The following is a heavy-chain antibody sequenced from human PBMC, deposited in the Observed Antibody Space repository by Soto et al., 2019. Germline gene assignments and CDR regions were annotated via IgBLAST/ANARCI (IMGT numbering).Heavy chain of an antibody. CDR2: ISYDGSNK. CDR1: GFTFSSHG. V-gene: IGHV3-30*18. D-gene: IGHD3-16*02. CDR3: AKDYRY. J-gene: IGHJ4*02. Sequence: PGGSLRLSCAASGFTFSSHGMQWVRQAPGKGLEWVALISYDGSNKYYVDSVRGRFTISRDNSKNTLYLQMSSLRAEDTAVYYCAKDYRYWGQGTLVTVPS.